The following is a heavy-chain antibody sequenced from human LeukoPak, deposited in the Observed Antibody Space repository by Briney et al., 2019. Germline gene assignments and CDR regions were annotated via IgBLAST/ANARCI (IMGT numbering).Heavy chain of an antibody. Sequence: GGSLRLSCVVSGFTFSIYAMAWVRQAPGKGLEWVSGISDQTYYTDSVRGRFTISRDNSKNTLYLQMNSLRAEDTAVYYCARLGFIEAAGTVDYWGQGTLVIVSS. CDR3: ARLGFIEAAGTVDY. CDR1: GFTFSIYA. D-gene: IGHD6-13*01. V-gene: IGHV3-23*01. J-gene: IGHJ4*02. CDR2: ISDQT.